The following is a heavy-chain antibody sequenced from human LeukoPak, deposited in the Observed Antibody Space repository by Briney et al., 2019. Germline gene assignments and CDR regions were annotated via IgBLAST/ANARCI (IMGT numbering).Heavy chain of an antibody. Sequence: GGSLRLSCAASGFTFSSYWMSWVRQAPGKGLEWVANIKQDGSEKYYVDSMKGRFTISRDNAKNSLYLQMNSLRAEDTAVYYCARALRYFDWLLLGNPYYFDYWGQGTLVTVSS. CDR2: IKQDGSEK. CDR1: GFTFSSYW. D-gene: IGHD3-9*01. CDR3: ARALRYFDWLLLGNPYYFDY. J-gene: IGHJ4*02. V-gene: IGHV3-7*04.